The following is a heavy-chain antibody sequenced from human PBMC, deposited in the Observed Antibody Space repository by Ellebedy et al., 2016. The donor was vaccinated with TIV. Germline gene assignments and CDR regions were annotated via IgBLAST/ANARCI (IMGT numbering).Heavy chain of an antibody. V-gene: IGHV1-46*01. J-gene: IGHJ6*02. D-gene: IGHD2-21*01. CDR2: IIPSGRST. CDR1: GYTLTSYY. Sequence: AASVKVSCKASGYTLTSYYLHWARQAPGQGLEWMGIIIPSGRSTTYSQKFQGRVTMTRDTSTGTDSLELSSLRYEDTAVYYCARDLGDQGDPRGGLDVWGQGTTVTVSS. CDR3: ARDLGDQGDPRGGLDV.